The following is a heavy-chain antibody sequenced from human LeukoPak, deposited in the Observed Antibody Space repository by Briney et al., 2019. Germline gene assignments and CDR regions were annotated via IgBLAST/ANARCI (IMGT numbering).Heavy chain of an antibody. V-gene: IGHV1-2*02. J-gene: IGHJ4*02. D-gene: IGHD5-24*01. CDR1: GYTFTDYL. CDR3: ARGRNIKMAKKWGGSDY. CDR2: LNPNSGDT. Sequence: ASVKVSCNASGYTFTDYLMHWGRQAPGQGLEWMGWLNPNSGDTNYAQNFQGRVSMTRDTSISTAYMDLRDLRSDDTAVYYCARGRNIKMAKKWGGSDYWGQGTLVTVSS.